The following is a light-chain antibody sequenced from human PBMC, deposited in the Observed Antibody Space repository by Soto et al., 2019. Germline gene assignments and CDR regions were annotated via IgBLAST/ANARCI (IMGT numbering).Light chain of an antibody. Sequence: SYELTQPPSVSVSPGQTARITCSGDALPKQYAYWYQQKPGQAPVLVIYKDTERPSGIPERISGSSSGTTVTLTISGVQAEDEADYHCQSADSSATYVVFGGGTKLTVL. CDR3: QSADSSATYVV. CDR2: KDT. V-gene: IGLV3-25*03. J-gene: IGLJ2*01. CDR1: ALPKQY.